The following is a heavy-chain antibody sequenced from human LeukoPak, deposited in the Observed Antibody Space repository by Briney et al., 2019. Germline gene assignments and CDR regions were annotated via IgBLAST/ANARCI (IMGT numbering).Heavy chain of an antibody. J-gene: IGHJ4*02. CDR3: AKVVVATRSTTDY. D-gene: IGHD5-12*01. Sequence: GSLRLSCAASGFTVSSNYMSWVRQAPGKGLEWVSVIYSGGSTYYADSVKGRFTIPRDNSKNTLYLQMNSLRAEDTAVYYCAKVVVATRSTTDYWGQGALVTVSS. CDR2: IYSGGST. CDR1: GFTVSSNY. V-gene: IGHV3-53*01.